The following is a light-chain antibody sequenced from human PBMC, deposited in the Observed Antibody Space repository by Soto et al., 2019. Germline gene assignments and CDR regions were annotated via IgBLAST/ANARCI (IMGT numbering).Light chain of an antibody. Sequence: QSVLTQPRPVSGSPGQSVTISCTGTSSDVGGYNYVSWYQQHPGKAPKLMIYDVSKRPSGVPDRFSGSKSGNTASLTISGLQAEDEADYYCCSYAGSYTSRVFGGGTKVTVL. V-gene: IGLV2-11*01. J-gene: IGLJ2*01. CDR2: DVS. CDR3: CSYAGSYTSRV. CDR1: SSDVGGYNY.